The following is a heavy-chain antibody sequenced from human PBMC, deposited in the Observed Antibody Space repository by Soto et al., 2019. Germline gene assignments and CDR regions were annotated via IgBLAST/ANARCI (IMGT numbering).Heavy chain of an antibody. V-gene: IGHV4-30-2*01. Sequence: SETLSLTCAVSGSSISSGGYSWSWIRQPPGRGLEWIGYIYHSGSTYYNPSLKSRVTISVDRSKNQFSLKLSSVTAADTAVYYCARGQAASYGMDVWGQGTTVTVSS. CDR1: GSSISSGGYS. CDR2: IYHSGST. D-gene: IGHD6-25*01. J-gene: IGHJ6*02. CDR3: ARGQAASYGMDV.